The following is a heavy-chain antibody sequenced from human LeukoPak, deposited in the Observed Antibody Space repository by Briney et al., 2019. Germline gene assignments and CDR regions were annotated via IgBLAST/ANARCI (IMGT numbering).Heavy chain of an antibody. Sequence: PSETLSLTCTVSDGSIRNFYWNWFRQPPGKSLEWIGHTLYGGRTDYNPSLESRVTISVDTSKSQFSLNLRSVTTTDTAVYYCARWGHFDASGYFVVDYWGQGALVTVSS. CDR3: ARWGHFDASGYFVVDY. J-gene: IGHJ4*02. CDR2: TLYGGRT. D-gene: IGHD3-22*01. CDR1: DGSIRNFY. V-gene: IGHV4-59*01.